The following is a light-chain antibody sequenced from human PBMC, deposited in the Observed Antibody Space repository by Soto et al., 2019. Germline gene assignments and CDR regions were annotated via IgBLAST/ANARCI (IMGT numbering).Light chain of an antibody. CDR2: GAS. V-gene: IGKV3-15*01. CDR3: QHYNNWPPKT. CDR1: QSVSSN. Sequence: IVMTQSPATLSVSPGERATLSCRASQSVSSNLAWYQQKPGQAPRVLIYGASTRATGIPDRFSGSGSGTEFTLTISSLQSEDSAVYYCQHYNNWPPKTFGRGTKVEIK. J-gene: IGKJ1*01.